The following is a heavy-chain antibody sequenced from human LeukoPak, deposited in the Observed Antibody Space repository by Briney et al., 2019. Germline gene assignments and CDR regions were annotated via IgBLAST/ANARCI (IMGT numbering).Heavy chain of an antibody. Sequence: PSETLSLTCTVSGGSLSSYYWSWIRQPPGKGLEWIGYIYYSGSTNYNPSLKSRVTISVDTSKNQFSLKLSSVTAADTAVYYCAREDTAAAYDYWGQGTLVTVSS. V-gene: IGHV4-59*01. CDR2: IYYSGST. J-gene: IGHJ4*02. CDR1: GGSLSSYY. CDR3: AREDTAAAYDY. D-gene: IGHD6-13*01.